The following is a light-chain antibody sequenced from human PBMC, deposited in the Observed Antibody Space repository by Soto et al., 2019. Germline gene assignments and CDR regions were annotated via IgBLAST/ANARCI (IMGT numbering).Light chain of an antibody. V-gene: IGKV3-15*01. CDR2: GAS. J-gene: IGKJ4*01. Sequence: EIAMTQSPANLSLSPGERATLSCRASQSVSSNLAWYQQKPGQAPSLLIYGASTRATGTPARFSGSGSGTEFTLTISSLQSEDFAVYYCQQYIRWPLTFGGGTKVDI. CDR3: QQYIRWPLT. CDR1: QSVSSN.